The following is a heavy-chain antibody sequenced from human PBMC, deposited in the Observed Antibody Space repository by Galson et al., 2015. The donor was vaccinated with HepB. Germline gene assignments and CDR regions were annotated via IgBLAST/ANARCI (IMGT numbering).Heavy chain of an antibody. J-gene: IGHJ4*02. CDR3: AREGKDGYNFDY. CDR1: GFTFSNYE. D-gene: IGHD5-24*01. CDR2: ISGSGSTI. V-gene: IGHV3-48*03. Sequence: SLRLSCAASGFTFSNYEMNWVRQAPGKGLEWVSYISGSGSTIYYADSVKGRFTISRDNAKNSLYLQMNSLRAEDTAIYYCAREGKDGYNFDYWGQGTLVTVSS.